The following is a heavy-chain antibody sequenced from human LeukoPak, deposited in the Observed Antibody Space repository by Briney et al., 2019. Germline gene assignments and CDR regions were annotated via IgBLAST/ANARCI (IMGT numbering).Heavy chain of an antibody. CDR1: GFTFSSFW. CDR3: ARDLYYYDSSGYGGYYYYYGMDV. J-gene: IGHJ6*02. CDR2: INQDGREK. V-gene: IGHV3-7*01. Sequence: GGSLRLSCAASGFTFSSFWMSWVRQAPGKGREWVANINQDGREKYYVDSVKGRFTISRDNAKNSLYLQMNSLRAEDTAVYYCARDLYYYDSSGYGGYYYYYGMDVWGQGTTVTVSS. D-gene: IGHD3-22*01.